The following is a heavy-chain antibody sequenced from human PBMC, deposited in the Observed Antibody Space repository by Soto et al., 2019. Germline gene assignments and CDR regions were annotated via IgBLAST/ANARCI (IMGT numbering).Heavy chain of an antibody. Sequence: SETLSLTCAVSGYSISSGYYWGWIRQPPGKGLEWIGSIYHSGSTYYNPSLKSRVTISVDTSKNQFSLKLSSVTAAETAVYYCARDSGSSEYYYYGMDVWGQGTTVTVSS. J-gene: IGHJ6*02. CDR1: GYSISSGYY. V-gene: IGHV4-38-2*02. CDR2: IYHSGST. CDR3: ARDSGSSEYYYYGMDV. D-gene: IGHD6-13*01.